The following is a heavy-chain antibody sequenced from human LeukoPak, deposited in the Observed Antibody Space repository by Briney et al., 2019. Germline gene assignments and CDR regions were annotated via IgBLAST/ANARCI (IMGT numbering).Heavy chain of an antibody. D-gene: IGHD4-17*01. CDR3: ARTVFFAFDI. Sequence: QSGGSLRLSCAASGFTFSTFAMIWVRQPPGKGLEWVSSIFPSGGEIHYADSVRGRFTISRDNSKSTLSLQMNSLRAEDTAVYYCARTVFFAFDIWGQGTMVTVSS. J-gene: IGHJ3*02. CDR2: IFPSGGEI. V-gene: IGHV3-23*01. CDR1: GFTFSTFA.